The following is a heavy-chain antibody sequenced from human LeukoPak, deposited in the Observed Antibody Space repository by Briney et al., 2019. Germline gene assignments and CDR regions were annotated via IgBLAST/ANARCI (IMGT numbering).Heavy chain of an antibody. Sequence: GESLQISCKGSAVTFNNYWIGWVRQLPGKGLDWMGIIYPGDSETRYSPSFQGQVTMSVDKSINTAYLHWGSLKASDTAMYFCARLSTRLLDHWGQGTRVTVSS. D-gene: IGHD3-3*01. CDR2: IYPGDSET. CDR3: ARLSTRLLDH. V-gene: IGHV5-51*01. CDR1: AVTFNNYW. J-gene: IGHJ4*02.